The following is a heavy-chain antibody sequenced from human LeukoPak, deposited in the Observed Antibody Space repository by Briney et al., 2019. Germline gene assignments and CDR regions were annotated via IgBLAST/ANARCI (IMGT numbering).Heavy chain of an antibody. D-gene: IGHD3-22*01. CDR2: INPNSGGT. CDR1: GYTFTDYY. V-gene: IGHV1-2*02. CDR3: ARDSDSSGYYYYFDS. Sequence: ASVKVSCTASGYTFTDYYVHWVRQAPGQGLEWMGWINPNSGGTNYAQKFQGRVTMTRDTSISTAYMELSRLTSDDTAIYYCARDSDSSGYYYYFDSWGQGTLVTVSS. J-gene: IGHJ4*02.